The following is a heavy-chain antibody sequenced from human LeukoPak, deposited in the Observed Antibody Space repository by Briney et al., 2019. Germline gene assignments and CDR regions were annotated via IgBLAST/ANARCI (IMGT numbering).Heavy chain of an antibody. V-gene: IGHV1-18*01. CDR1: GYTFTSYG. D-gene: IGHD2-2*01. Sequence: ASVKVSCKASGYTFTSYGISWVRQAPGQGLEWMGWISAYNGNTNYAQKLQGRVAVTTDTSTSTAYMELRSLRSDDTAVYYCARGDIVVVPAAIWFDPWGQGTLVTVSS. J-gene: IGHJ5*02. CDR3: ARGDIVVVPAAIWFDP. CDR2: ISAYNGNT.